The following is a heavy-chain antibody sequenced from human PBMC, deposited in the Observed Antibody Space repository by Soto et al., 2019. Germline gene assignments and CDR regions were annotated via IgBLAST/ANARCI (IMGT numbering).Heavy chain of an antibody. Sequence: QVQLVQSGAEVKKPGASVKVSCKASGYTFNSSYIHWVRQAPGQGLEWMGWINPNSDVTGYAQSFQGRVTMTRDMSMTTAYIYLTRLRSDDTAVYYCVRVGLNRNYDFDFWGQGTLITVSS. CDR1: GYTFNSSY. J-gene: IGHJ4*02. V-gene: IGHV1-2*02. CDR2: INPNSDVT. D-gene: IGHD3-16*01. CDR3: VRVGLNRNYDFDF.